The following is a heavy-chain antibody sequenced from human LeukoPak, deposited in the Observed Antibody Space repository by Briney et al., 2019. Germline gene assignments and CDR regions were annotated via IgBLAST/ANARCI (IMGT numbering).Heavy chain of an antibody. CDR1: GGTFNSYA. CDR3: ARGDTIFGVVIIAFDI. J-gene: IGHJ3*02. V-gene: IGHV1-69*13. D-gene: IGHD3-3*01. CDR2: IIPIFGTA. Sequence: SVKVSCKAPGGTFNSYAISWVRQAPGQGLEWMGGIIPIFGTANYAQKFQGRVTITADESTSTAYMELSSLRSEDTAVYYCARGDTIFGVVIIAFDIWGQGTMVTVSS.